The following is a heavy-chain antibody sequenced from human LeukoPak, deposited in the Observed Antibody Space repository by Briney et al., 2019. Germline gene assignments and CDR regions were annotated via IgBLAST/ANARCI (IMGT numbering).Heavy chain of an antibody. J-gene: IGHJ4*02. CDR2: TYYSGST. CDR1: GGSISSGGYY. D-gene: IGHD3-10*01. V-gene: IGHV4-31*03. Sequence: SQTLSLTCTVSGGSISSGGYYWSWIRQHPGKGLEWIGYTYYSGSTYYNPSLKSRVTISVDTSKNQFSLKLSSVTAADTAVYYCARDRGRMVRGVIDYWGQGTLVTVSS. CDR3: ARDRGRMVRGVIDY.